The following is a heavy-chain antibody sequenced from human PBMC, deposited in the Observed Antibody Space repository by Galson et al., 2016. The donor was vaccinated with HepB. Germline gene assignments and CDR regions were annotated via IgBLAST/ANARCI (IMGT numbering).Heavy chain of an antibody. CDR2: IIPFFGAT. V-gene: IGHV1-69*06. J-gene: IGHJ6*02. D-gene: IGHD1-26*01. CDR3: AKYSGSPGDYGMDV. CDR1: GSSFSNYP. Sequence: SVKVSCKASGSSFSNYPVSWVRQAPGQGLVWLGGIIPFFGATGYAQKFQGRVTITADKSTTTVCMELSSLRSEDTAIYYCAKYSGSPGDYGMDVWGQGTTVTVSS.